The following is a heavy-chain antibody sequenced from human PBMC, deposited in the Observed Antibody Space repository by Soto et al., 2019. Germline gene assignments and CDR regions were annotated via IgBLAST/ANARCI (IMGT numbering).Heavy chain of an antibody. D-gene: IGHD6-13*01. J-gene: IGHJ6*02. CDR2: IYPGDSDT. V-gene: IGHV5-51*01. Sequence: GESLKISCKGSGYSFTSYWIGWVRQMPEKGLEWMGIIYPGDSDTRYSPSFQGQVTISADKSISTANLQWSSLKASDTAMYYCARTPHIAAAGYYYYYGMDVWGQGTTVTVSS. CDR1: GYSFTSYW. CDR3: ARTPHIAAAGYYYYYGMDV.